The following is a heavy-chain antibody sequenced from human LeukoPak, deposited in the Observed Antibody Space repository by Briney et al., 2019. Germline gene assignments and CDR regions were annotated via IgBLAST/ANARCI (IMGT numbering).Heavy chain of an antibody. V-gene: IGHV4-31*03. Sequence: SQTLSLTCTVSGGPISSGGYYWSWIRQHPGKGLEWIGYIYYSGSTYYNPSLKSRVTISVDTSKNQFSLKLSSVTAADTAVYYCARAELKAAGWFDPWGQGTLVTVSS. CDR2: IYYSGST. D-gene: IGHD6-13*01. J-gene: IGHJ5*02. CDR3: ARAELKAAGWFDP. CDR1: GGPISSGGYY.